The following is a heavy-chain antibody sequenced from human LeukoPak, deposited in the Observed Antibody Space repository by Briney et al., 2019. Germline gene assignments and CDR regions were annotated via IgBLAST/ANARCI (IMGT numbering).Heavy chain of an antibody. J-gene: IGHJ6*02. V-gene: IGHV3-66*02. CDR2: IYSFGRT. CDR1: AFTVSGNH. D-gene: IGHD1-7*01. Sequence: GGSLRLSCAASAFTVSGNHMNWVRQAPGEGLEWVSVIYSFGRTHYADSVKGRFTISRDNSKNTLYLQMSSLRADDTAVYCCLPNGPNYLMDVWGQGNTVTVSS. CDR3: LPNGPNYLMDV.